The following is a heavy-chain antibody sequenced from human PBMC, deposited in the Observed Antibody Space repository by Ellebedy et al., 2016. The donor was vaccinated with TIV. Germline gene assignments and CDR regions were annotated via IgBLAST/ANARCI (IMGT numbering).Heavy chain of an antibody. CDR2: IYHSGST. CDR3: ARVRYYYDSSGYRIYYFDY. Sequence: SETLSLTCTVSGGSISSGGYYWGWIRQPPEKGLEWIGSIYHSGSTYYNPSLKSRVTISVDTSKNQFTLKLRSVTAADTAVYYCARVRYYYDSSGYRIYYFDYWGQGTLVTVSS. CDR1: GGSISSGGYY. J-gene: IGHJ4*02. D-gene: IGHD3-22*01. V-gene: IGHV4-39*06.